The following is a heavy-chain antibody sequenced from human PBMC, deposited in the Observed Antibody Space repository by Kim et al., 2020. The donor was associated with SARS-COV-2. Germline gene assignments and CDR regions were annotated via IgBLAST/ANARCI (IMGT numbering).Heavy chain of an antibody. V-gene: IGHV4-39*07. Sequence: SETLSLTCTVSGGSISSSSYYWGWIRQPPGKGLEWIGSIYYSGSTYYNPSLKSRVTISVDTSKNQFSLKLSSVTAADTAVYYCARDGGRYCSGGSCSTSFDPWGQGTLVTVSS. J-gene: IGHJ5*02. CDR2: IYYSGST. CDR3: ARDGGRYCSGGSCSTSFDP. D-gene: IGHD2-15*01. CDR1: GGSISSSSYY.